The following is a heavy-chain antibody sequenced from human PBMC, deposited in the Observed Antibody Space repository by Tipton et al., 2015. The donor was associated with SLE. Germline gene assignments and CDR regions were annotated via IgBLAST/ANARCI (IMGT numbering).Heavy chain of an antibody. CDR3: AKDMGYFGSKTTLEY. CDR1: GFSLDESA. D-gene: IGHD3-10*01. V-gene: IGHV3-9*01. CDR2: ISWNSDDI. J-gene: IGHJ4*02. Sequence: SLRLSCAASGFSLDESAMHWVRQAPGKGLEWVSGISWNSDDIHYADSVKGRFTISRDNTKNSLFLQMNSLRAEDTAFYYCAKDMGYFGSKTTLEYWGQGTLVPVSS.